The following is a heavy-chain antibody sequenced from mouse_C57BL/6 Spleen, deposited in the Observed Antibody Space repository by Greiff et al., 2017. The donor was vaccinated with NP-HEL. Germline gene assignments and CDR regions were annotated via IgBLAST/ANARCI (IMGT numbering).Heavy chain of an antibody. V-gene: IGHV1-55*01. CDR1: GYTFTSYW. Sequence: QVQLKQPGAELVKPGASVKMSRKASGYTFTSYWITWVKQRPGQGLEWIGDIYPGSGSTNYNEKFKSKATLTVDTSSSTAYMQLSSLTSEDSAVYYCARVSSGYNAMDYWGQGTSVTVSS. D-gene: IGHD3-2*02. J-gene: IGHJ4*01. CDR2: IYPGSGST. CDR3: ARVSSGYNAMDY.